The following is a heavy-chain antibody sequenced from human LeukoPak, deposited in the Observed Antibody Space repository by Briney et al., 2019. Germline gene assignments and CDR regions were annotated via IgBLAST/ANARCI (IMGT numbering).Heavy chain of an antibody. CDR1: GFSFSSYA. J-gene: IGHJ4*02. V-gene: IGHV3-23*01. D-gene: IGHD6-19*01. CDR2: MGGSSGRT. CDR3: AKAGQWLSRYHFGY. Sequence: QPGGSLRLSCEASGFSFSSYAMSWVRQAPGKGLEWVSSMGGSSGRTYYRDSVKGRFTISRDNSKNTLYLQMDGLRAEDTAVYYCAKAGQWLSRYHFGYWGQGTLVTVST.